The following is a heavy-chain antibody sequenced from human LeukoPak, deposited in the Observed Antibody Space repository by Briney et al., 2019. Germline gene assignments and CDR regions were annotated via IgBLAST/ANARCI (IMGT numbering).Heavy chain of an antibody. CDR3: ARDSGSSWHDDAFDI. J-gene: IGHJ3*02. V-gene: IGHV4-59*01. D-gene: IGHD6-13*01. CDR2: IYYSGSA. Sequence: SETLSLTCTVSGGSISSYYWSWIRQPPGKGLEWIGYIYYSGSANYNPSLKSRVTISVDTSKNQFSLKLSSVTAADTAVYYCARDSGSSWHDDAFDIWGQGTMVTVSS. CDR1: GGSISSYY.